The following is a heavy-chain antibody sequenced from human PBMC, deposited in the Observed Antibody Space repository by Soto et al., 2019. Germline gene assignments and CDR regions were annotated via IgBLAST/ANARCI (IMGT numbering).Heavy chain of an antibody. CDR1: GGTFSTYA. V-gene: IGHV1-69*12. Sequence: QVQLVQSGAEVKKPESSVKVSCKAPGGTFSTYAISWVRQAPGQGLEWMGGIIPMFGTANYAQSFQDRVTITADESTNTVYMELSSLRSEDTAGYFCASGIQLWLRRINNGYSGWGQGTLVTVSS. CDR3: ASGIQLWLRRINNGYSG. CDR2: IIPMFGTA. J-gene: IGHJ4*02. D-gene: IGHD5-18*01.